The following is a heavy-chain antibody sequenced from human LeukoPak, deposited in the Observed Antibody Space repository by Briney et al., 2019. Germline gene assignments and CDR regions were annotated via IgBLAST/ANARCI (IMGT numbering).Heavy chain of an antibody. CDR2: ISSSSSTI. Sequence: QAGGSLRLSCAASGFTFSSYSMNWVRQAPGKGLEWVSYISSSSSTIYYADSVKGRFTVSRDNAKNSLYLQMNSPRAEDTAVYYCARDRYNWNDGYYYYYMDVWGKGTTVTVSS. CDR1: GFTFSSYS. CDR3: ARDRYNWNDGYYYYYMDV. V-gene: IGHV3-48*04. D-gene: IGHD1-1*01. J-gene: IGHJ6*03.